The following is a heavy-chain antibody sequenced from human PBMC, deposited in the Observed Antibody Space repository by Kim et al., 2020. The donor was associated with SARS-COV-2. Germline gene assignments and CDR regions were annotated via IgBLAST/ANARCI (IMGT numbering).Heavy chain of an antibody. D-gene: IGHD6-25*01. CDR3: ASEVDRYGTGPPDS. CDR2: IYSSGGT. Sequence: GGSLRLSCAVSGFTVTTNYMSWVRQHPGKGLEWVSVIYSSGGTYYADSVKGRFTISRDNSKNTLYLQMNSLRVEDTALYYCASEVDRYGTGPPDSWGQGTLVTVSS. J-gene: IGHJ4*02. V-gene: IGHV3-66*01. CDR1: GFTVTTNY.